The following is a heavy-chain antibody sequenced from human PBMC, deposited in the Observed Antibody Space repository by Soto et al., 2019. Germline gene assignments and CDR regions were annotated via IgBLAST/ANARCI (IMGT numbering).Heavy chain of an antibody. D-gene: IGHD1-20*01. Sequence: GGSLRLSCAASGFTFSNAWMNWVRQAPGKGLEWVGRIKSKTDGGTTDYAAPVKGRFTISRDDSKNTLYLQMNSLKTEDTAVYYCTTDLTPPVTGTYEVVKGNYWGQGTLVTVSS. CDR3: TTDLTPPVTGTYEVVKGNY. J-gene: IGHJ4*02. CDR1: GFTFSNAW. V-gene: IGHV3-15*07. CDR2: IKSKTDGGTT.